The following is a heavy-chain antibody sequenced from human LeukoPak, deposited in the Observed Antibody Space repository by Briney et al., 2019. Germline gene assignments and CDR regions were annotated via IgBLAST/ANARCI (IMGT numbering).Heavy chain of an antibody. J-gene: IGHJ4*02. V-gene: IGHV4-61*08. CDR3: ARGIFYYYGSSGYYHFDY. Sequence: SETLSLTCTVSGGPVSSGGYYWSWIRQPPGKTLEWIGHIYYSGGTNYNPSLKSRVTISVDPSRNQFSLKLTSVTAADTAVYYCARGIFYYYGSSGYYHFDYWGQGTLVTVSS. CDR1: GGPVSSGGYY. CDR2: IYYSGGT. D-gene: IGHD3-22*01.